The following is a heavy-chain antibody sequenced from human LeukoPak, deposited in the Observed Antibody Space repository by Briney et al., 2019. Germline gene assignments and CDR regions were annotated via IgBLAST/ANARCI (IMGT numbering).Heavy chain of an antibody. CDR2: ISYDGSNK. CDR1: GFTFSSYG. CDR3: AVDIVVVVAATDFDY. D-gene: IGHD2-15*01. J-gene: IGHJ4*02. Sequence: PGRSLRLSCAASGFTFSSYGMHWVRQAPGKGLEWVAVISYDGSNKYYADSVKGRFTISRDNSKNTLYLQMNSLRAEDTAVYYCAVDIVVVVAATDFDYWGQGTLVTVSS. V-gene: IGHV3-30*03.